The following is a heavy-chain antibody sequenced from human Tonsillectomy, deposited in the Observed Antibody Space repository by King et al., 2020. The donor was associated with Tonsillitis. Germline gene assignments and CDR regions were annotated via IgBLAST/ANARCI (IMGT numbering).Heavy chain of an antibody. CDR2: INSNSGDT. V-gene: IGHV1-2*02. CDR3: ARGSMVGGTPSGFDP. Sequence: LQLVQSGADVKKPGASVKVSCKASGYTFTAYYMHWVRQAPGQGLEWMGWINSNSGDTKYAQKFQGRVTMTRDTSISTAYMELSRLTSDDTALYYCARGSMVGGTPSGFDPWGQGSLVIV. CDR1: GYTFTAYY. D-gene: IGHD1-26*01. J-gene: IGHJ5*02.